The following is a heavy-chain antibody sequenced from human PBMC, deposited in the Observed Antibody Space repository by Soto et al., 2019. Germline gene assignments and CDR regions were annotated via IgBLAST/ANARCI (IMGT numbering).Heavy chain of an antibody. J-gene: IGHJ4*02. CDR1: GFTFSNAW. Sequence: GGSLRLSCAASGFTFSNAWMSWVRQAPGKGLEWVGRIKSKTDGGTTDYAAPVKGRLTISRDDSKNTLYLQMNSLKTEDTAVYYCTTDYGSGSYYNDYWGQGTLVTVSS. V-gene: IGHV3-15*01. CDR3: TTDYGSGSYYNDY. D-gene: IGHD3-10*01. CDR2: IKSKTDGGTT.